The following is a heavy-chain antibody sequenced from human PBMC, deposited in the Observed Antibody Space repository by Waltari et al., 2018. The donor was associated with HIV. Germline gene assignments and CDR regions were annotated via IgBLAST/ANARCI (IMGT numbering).Heavy chain of an antibody. J-gene: IGHJ6*02. V-gene: IGHV3-30*02. CDR1: GFTFTGYD. CDR3: AKEGATLTTSAYFYYYGMDV. CDR2: MRYNGTNK. D-gene: IGHD4-4*01. Sequence: QVQLVESGGGVVQPGGSLRLSCAASGFTFTGYDIHWVRQAPGKGLEWGAFMRYNGTNKYYADSVKGRFTISRDNSKNSLYLQMNSLRAEDTALYYCAKEGATLTTSAYFYYYGMDVWGQGTTVTVSS.